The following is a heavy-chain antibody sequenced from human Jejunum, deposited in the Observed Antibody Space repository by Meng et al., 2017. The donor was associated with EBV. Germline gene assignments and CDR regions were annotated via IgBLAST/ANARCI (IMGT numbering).Heavy chain of an antibody. CDR1: GGSINSNDW. CDR2: IYHTGST. CDR3: ARVLDCSTTSCYFGIDP. V-gene: IGHV4-4*02. D-gene: IGHD2-2*01. Sequence: QVQLQESGPGLVKPSGXLSLTCAXSGGSINSNDWWSWVRQSPVKGLEWIGDIYHTGSTNYNPSLKSRVTISVDKSKNHFSLKLNSVTAADTAIYYCARVLDCSTTSCYFGIDPWGQGTLGTVAS. J-gene: IGHJ5*02.